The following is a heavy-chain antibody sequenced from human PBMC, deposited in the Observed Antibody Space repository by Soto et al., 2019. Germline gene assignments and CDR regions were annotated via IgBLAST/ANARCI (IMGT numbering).Heavy chain of an antibody. J-gene: IGHJ4*02. D-gene: IGHD2-8*01. CDR3: ASFPFNPGRDTNTIFDS. CDR1: GDSMSSHY. CDR2: IYFTGST. V-gene: IGHV4-59*08. Sequence: SETLSLTCTVSGDSMSSHYWNWVRQTPGNGLEWIGCIYFTGSTIYNPSLESRVTMSVDTSKNQFSLRLNSVTAADTAVYYCASFPFNPGRDTNTIFDSWGQGNLVTVSS.